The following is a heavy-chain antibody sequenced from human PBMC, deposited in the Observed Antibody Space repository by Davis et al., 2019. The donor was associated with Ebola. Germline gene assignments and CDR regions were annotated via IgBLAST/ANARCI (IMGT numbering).Heavy chain of an antibody. V-gene: IGHV4-30-2*01. CDR3: STYHSNYSDY. D-gene: IGHD4-11*01. CDR2: IYHSGST. Sequence: SETLSLTCAVSGGSISSGGYSWSWIRQPPGKGLEWIGYIYHSGSTYYNPSLKSRVTISVDTSKNQFSLKLSSVTAADTAVYYCSTYHSNYSDYWGQGTLVTVSS. CDR1: GGSISSGGYS. J-gene: IGHJ4*02.